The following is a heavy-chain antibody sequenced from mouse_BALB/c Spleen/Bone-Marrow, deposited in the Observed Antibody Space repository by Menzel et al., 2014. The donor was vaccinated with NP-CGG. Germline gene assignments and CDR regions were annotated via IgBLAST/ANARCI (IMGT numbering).Heavy chain of an antibody. D-gene: IGHD1-2*01. CDR2: ISYSGST. CDR3: ATYDGYYFDY. Sequence: EVKVVESGPSLVKPSQTLSLTCSVTGDSITSGYWNWIRKFPGNKLEYMGYISYSGSTYYNPSLQSRISITRDTSKNQHYLQLDSVTTEDTATYYCATYDGYYFDYWGQGTTLTVSS. CDR1: GDSITSGY. J-gene: IGHJ2*01. V-gene: IGHV3-8*02.